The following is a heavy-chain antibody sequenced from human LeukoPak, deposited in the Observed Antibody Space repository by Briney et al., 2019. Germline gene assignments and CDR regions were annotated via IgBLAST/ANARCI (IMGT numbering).Heavy chain of an antibody. CDR2: IYYSGNT. CDR1: GDSISTSNSY. D-gene: IGHD2-15*01. Sequence: SETLSLTCTVSGDSISTSNSYWGWIRQPPGKGLEWIGSIYYSGNTYYNASLKSRVTISVDTSKNQFSLKLTSVTAADTAVYYCARQGSAYYFDFWGQGLLVTVSS. J-gene: IGHJ4*02. V-gene: IGHV4-39*01. CDR3: ARQGSAYYFDF.